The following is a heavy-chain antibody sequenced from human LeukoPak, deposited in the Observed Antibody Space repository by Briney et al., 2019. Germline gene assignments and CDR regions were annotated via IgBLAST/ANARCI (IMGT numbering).Heavy chain of an antibody. CDR2: IYHSGST. CDR3: AGTYPFDY. CDR1: GYSISSGYY. J-gene: IGHJ4*02. Sequence: PSETLSLTCTVSGYSISSGYYWGWIRQPPGKGLEWIGSIYHSGSTYYNPSLKSRVTISVDTSKNQFSLKLSSVTAADTAVYYCAGTYPFDYWGQGTLVTVSS. V-gene: IGHV4-38-2*02.